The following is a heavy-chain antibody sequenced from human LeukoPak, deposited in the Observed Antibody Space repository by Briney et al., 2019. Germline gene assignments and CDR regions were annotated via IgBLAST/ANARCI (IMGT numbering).Heavy chain of an antibody. CDR1: GFTFSSYS. Sequence: GGSLRLSCAASGFTFSSYSMNWVRQAPGKGLGWVSYISSSSSTIYYADSVKGRFTISRDNAKNSLYLQMNSLRAEDTAVYYCARVQLPTFEYWGQGTLVTVSS. CDR2: ISSSSSTI. CDR3: ARVQLPTFEY. D-gene: IGHD6-6*01. J-gene: IGHJ4*02. V-gene: IGHV3-48*01.